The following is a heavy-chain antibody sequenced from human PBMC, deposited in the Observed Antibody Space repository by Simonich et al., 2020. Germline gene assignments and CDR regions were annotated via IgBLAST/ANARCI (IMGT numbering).Heavy chain of an antibody. V-gene: IGHV1-18*01. Sequence: QVQLVQSGAEVKKPGASVKVSCKASGYTFTSYGISWVRQAPGQGLGWMGGIRAYNGKTNYEQKLQGRVTMTTDTSTSTAYMELRSLRSDDTAVYYCARASRGTWWYYYFDYWGQGTLVTVSS. CDR1: GYTFTSYG. CDR3: ARASRGTWWYYYFDY. CDR2: IRAYNGKT. J-gene: IGHJ4*02. D-gene: IGHD2-15*01.